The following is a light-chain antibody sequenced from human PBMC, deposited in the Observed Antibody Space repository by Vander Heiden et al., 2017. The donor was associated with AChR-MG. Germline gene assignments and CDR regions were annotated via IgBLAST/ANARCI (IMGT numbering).Light chain of an antibody. Sequence: QSALSQPASVSGSPGQSITISCTGTSSDVGSYNLVSWYQQHPGKAPKLIIYEGSKRPSGVSSRFSGSKSANTASLTISGLQAEDEAGYYCCSFAGRNSFVIFGGGTKVTVL. CDR3: CSFAGRNSFVI. CDR1: SSDVGSYNL. CDR2: EGS. J-gene: IGLJ2*01. V-gene: IGLV2-23*03.